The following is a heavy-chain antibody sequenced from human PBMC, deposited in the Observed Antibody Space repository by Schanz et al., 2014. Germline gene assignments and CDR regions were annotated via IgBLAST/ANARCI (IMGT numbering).Heavy chain of an antibody. CDR1: GFTFNNYA. CDR2: ISYDGSNI. CDR3: AKELSITMVRGVPDF. D-gene: IGHD3-10*01. Sequence: QVQLVESGGGVVQPGRSLRLSCAASGFTFNNYAMYWVRQAPSKGLEWVAVISYDGSNIYHADSVQGRFTISRDNSKDTLYLQMNSLRPEDTAVYFCAKELSITMVRGVPDFWGQGTLVTVSS. J-gene: IGHJ4*02. V-gene: IGHV3-30*18.